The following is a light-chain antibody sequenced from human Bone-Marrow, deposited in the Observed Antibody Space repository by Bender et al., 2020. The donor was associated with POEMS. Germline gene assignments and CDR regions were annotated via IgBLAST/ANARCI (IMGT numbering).Light chain of an antibody. J-gene: IGLJ1*01. CDR2: SDN. CDR3: CSYAGSSTYV. CDR1: SSDIGSNT. V-gene: IGLV1-44*01. Sequence: QSVLTQPPSVSGTPGQRVTISCSGSSSDIGSNTVNWYQQLPGSAPKVLIYSDNERPSGVPDRFSGSKSGDTASLTISDLQAEDEADYYCCSYAGSSTYVFGTGTKVSVL.